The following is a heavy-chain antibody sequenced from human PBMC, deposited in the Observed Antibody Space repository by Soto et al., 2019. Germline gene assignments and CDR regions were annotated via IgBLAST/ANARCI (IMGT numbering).Heavy chain of an antibody. CDR3: ARITRGYGGYDFYSYYYGVDV. J-gene: IGHJ6*02. D-gene: IGHD5-12*01. CDR2: INWDDHK. V-gene: IGHV2-70*01. Sequence: ESGPTLVNPTQTLTLTCTFSGFSLSTSGMYVSWIRQPPGKALEWLALINWDDHKYYGTSLKTRLTISKDTSKNQVVLTMTNMDPADTATYYCARITRGYGGYDFYSYYYGVDVWGQGTTVTVSS. CDR1: GFSLSTSGMY.